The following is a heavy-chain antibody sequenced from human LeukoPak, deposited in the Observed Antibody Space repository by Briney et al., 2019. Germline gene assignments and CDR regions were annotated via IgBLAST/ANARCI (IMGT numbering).Heavy chain of an antibody. D-gene: IGHD3-10*01. CDR1: TFTINYKH. V-gene: IGHV4-34*01. Sequence: SETLSFNSAGYTFTINYKHWGRQRQPPGKGLEWIGEINHSGSTNYNPSLKSRVTITVDTSKNQFFLKLSSVTAADTAVYYCARGRSITMVRGVIGPHYYYDYYMDVWGKGTTVTVSS. CDR3: ARGRSITMVRGVIGPHYYYDYYMDV. J-gene: IGHJ6*03. CDR2: INHSGST.